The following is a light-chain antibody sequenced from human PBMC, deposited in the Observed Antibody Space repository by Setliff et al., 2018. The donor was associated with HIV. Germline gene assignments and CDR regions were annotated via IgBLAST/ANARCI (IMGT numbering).Light chain of an antibody. CDR2: EVS. CDR1: SSDVGSYNR. V-gene: IGLV2-18*02. Sequence: QSALAQPPSVSGSPGQSVTISCTGTSSDVGSYNRVAWYQQTPGTAPKLMIYEVSNRPSGVPDRFSGSKSGNTASLTISGLQAEDEADYYCSSYAGTYIFYVFGTGTKVTV. J-gene: IGLJ1*01. CDR3: SSYAGTYIFYV.